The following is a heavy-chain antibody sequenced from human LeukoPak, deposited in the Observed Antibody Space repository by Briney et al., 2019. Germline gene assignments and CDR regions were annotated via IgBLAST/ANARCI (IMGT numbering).Heavy chain of an antibody. J-gene: IGHJ4*02. V-gene: IGHV1-69*13. CDR1: GYTFTSYG. Sequence: SVKVSCKASGYTFTSYGISWVRQAPGQGLEWMGGIIPIFGTANYAQKFQGRVTITADESTSTAYMELSSLRSEDTAVYYCARACLTMVRGVPYFDYWGQGTLVTVSS. CDR2: IIPIFGTA. D-gene: IGHD3-10*01. CDR3: ARACLTMVRGVPYFDY.